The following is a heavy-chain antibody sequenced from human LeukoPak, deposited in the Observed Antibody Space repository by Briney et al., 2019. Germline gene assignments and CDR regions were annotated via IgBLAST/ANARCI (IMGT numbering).Heavy chain of an antibody. CDR3: ARDHNVADV. D-gene: IGHD2-8*01. CDR1: GFTFSHYW. Sequence: GGSLRLSCVPSGFTFSHYWMTWYRHAPGKGLEWVANLTQEGSIQAYGDSERGRFTISRDNAKNSVYIQMNSLRVEDTAMYFCARDHNVADVWGRGTKVTVSS. CDR2: LTQEGSIQ. J-gene: IGHJ3*01. V-gene: IGHV3-7*01.